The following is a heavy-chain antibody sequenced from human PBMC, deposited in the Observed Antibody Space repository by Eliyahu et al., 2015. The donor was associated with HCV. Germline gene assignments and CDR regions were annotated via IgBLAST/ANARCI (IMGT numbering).Heavy chain of an antibody. D-gene: IGHD2-15*01. CDR2: MNPNXGNT. J-gene: IGHJ5*02. V-gene: IGHV1-8*01. CDR1: GYTFTSYD. CDR3: ARGLGYCSGGSCYNWFDP. Sequence: QVQLVQSGAEVKKPGASVKVSCKASGYTFTSYDINWVRQATGQGLEWMGWMNPNXGNTGYAXKFQGRVTMTRNTSISTAYMELSSLRSEDTAVYYCARGLGYCSGGSCYNWFDPWGQGTLVTVSS.